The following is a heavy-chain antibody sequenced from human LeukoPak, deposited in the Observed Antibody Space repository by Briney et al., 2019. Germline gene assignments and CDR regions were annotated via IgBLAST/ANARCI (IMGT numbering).Heavy chain of an antibody. J-gene: IGHJ5*02. CDR1: GGSFSGYY. V-gene: IGHV4-34*01. D-gene: IGHD3-3*01. CDR3: ARGLFLWSGYFGWFDP. Sequence: SETLSLTCAVYGGSFSGYYWSWIRQPPGKGLEWIGEINHSGSTNYNPSLKSRVTISVDTSKNQFSLKLSPVTAADTAVYYCARGLFLWSGYFGWFDPWGQGTLVTVSS. CDR2: INHSGST.